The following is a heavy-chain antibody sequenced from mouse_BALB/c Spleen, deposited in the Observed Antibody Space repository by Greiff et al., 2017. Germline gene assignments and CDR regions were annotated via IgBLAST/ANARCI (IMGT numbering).Heavy chain of an antibody. CDR2: IRNKANGYTT. V-gene: IGHV7-3*02. CDR1: GFTFTDYY. J-gene: IGHJ2*01. Sequence: VESGGGLVQPGGSLRLSCATSGFTFTDYYMSWVRQPPGKALEWLGFIRNKANGYTTEYSASVKGRFTISRDNSQSILYLQMNTLRAEDSATYYCARDYYGSSYYFDYWGQGTTLTVSS. D-gene: IGHD1-1*01. CDR3: ARDYYGSSYYFDY.